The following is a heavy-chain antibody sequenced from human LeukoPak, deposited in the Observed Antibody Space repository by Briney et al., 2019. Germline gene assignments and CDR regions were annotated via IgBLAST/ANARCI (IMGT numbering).Heavy chain of an antibody. CDR2: LRTKTDGGTP. D-gene: IGHD6-19*01. Sequence: GVSLRLSCAASGFTLSSAWMSWVRQAPGKGLEWVGRLRTKTDGGTPDYAATVKGRFTILRGDSKNTLYLQMNSLKTEDTAVYYCTTYRVGEQWLIPNYWGQGTLATVSS. CDR1: GFTLSSAW. CDR3: TTYRVGEQWLIPNY. J-gene: IGHJ4*02. V-gene: IGHV3-15*01.